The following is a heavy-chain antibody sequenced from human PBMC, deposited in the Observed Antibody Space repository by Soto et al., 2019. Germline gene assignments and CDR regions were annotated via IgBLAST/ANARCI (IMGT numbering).Heavy chain of an antibody. V-gene: IGHV3-21*01. CDR3: ARDSYGYYYDSSVSQTGWDGMDV. J-gene: IGHJ6*02. CDR2: ISSSSSYI. D-gene: IGHD3-22*01. CDR1: GFTFSSYS. Sequence: VQLVESGGGLVKPGGSLRLSCAASGFTFSSYSMNWVRQAPGKGLEWVSSISSSSSYIYYADSVKGRFTISRDNAKNSLYLQMNSLRAEDTAVYYCARDSYGYYYDSSVSQTGWDGMDVWGQGTTVTVSS.